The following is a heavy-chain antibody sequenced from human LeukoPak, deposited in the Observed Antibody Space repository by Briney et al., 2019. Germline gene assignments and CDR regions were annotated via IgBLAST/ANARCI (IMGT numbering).Heavy chain of an antibody. CDR1: GGSISSGNW. Sequence: NPSGTLSLTCAVSGGSISSGNWWSWVRQPPGKGLEWIGEIYRSGSTNYNPSLKSRVTISVDKSKNQFSLKLSPVTAADTAVYYCARDSSGSYPFDYWGQGTLVTVSS. CDR3: ARDSSGSYPFDY. D-gene: IGHD1-26*01. J-gene: IGHJ4*02. CDR2: IYRSGST. V-gene: IGHV4-4*02.